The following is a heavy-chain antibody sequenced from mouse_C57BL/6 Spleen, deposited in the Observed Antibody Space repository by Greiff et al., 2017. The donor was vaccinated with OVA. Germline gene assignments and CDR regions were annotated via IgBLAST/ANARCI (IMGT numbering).Heavy chain of an antibody. J-gene: IGHJ2*01. CDR1: GFTFSSYT. Sequence: EVQLVESGGGLVKPGGSLKLSCAASGFTFSSYTMSWVRQTPEKRLEWVATISGGGGNTYYPDSVKGRFTISRDNAKNTLYLQMSSLRSEDTALYYCARYYGNYDFFDYWGQGTTLTVSS. CDR2: ISGGGGNT. V-gene: IGHV5-9*01. D-gene: IGHD2-1*01. CDR3: ARYYGNYDFFDY.